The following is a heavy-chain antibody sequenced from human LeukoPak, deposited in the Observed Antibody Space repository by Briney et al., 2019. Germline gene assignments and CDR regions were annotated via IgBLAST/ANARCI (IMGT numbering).Heavy chain of an antibody. CDR2: IPYDGSNK. D-gene: IGHD4-23*01. V-gene: IGHV3-30-3*01. CDR3: ARDLRLTVVTPGS. CDR1: GFTFSSYA. Sequence: PGGSLRLSCAASGFTFSSYAMHWVRQAPGKGLEWVAVIPYDGSNKYYADSVKGRFTISRDNSKNPLYLQMNSLRAEDTAVYYCARDLRLTVVTPGSWGQGTLVTVSP. J-gene: IGHJ4*02.